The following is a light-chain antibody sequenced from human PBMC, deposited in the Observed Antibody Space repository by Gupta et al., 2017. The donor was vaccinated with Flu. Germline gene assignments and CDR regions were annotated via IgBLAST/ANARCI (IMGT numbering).Light chain of an antibody. Sequence: EIVLTQSPGTLSLSPGERATLSCRASQSGSSSYLAWYQQKPGQAPRLLIYGASSGSGTDFTLTISRLEPEDFAVYYCQQDDNSPRTFGQGTKVEIK. V-gene: IGKV3-20*01. CDR2: GAS. CDR3: QQDDNSPRT. J-gene: IGKJ1*01. CDR1: QSGSSSY.